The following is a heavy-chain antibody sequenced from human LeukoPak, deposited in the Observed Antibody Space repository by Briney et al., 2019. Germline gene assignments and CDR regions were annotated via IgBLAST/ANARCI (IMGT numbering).Heavy chain of an antibody. CDR2: ISSSSSTI. CDR3: ARYGTRMDV. Sequence: PGGSLRLSCAASGFTFSSYSMNWVRQAPGKGLEWVSYISSSSSTIYYADSVKGRFTISRDNAKNSLYLQMNSLRAEDTAVYYCARYGTRMDVWGQGTTVTVSS. CDR1: GFTFSSYS. J-gene: IGHJ6*02. D-gene: IGHD1-26*01. V-gene: IGHV3-48*01.